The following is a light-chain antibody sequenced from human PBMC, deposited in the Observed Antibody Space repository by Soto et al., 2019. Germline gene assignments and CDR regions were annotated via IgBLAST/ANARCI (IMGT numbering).Light chain of an antibody. Sequence: EIVLTQSAGTLSLSPGERVTFSCRASQGVSRKLAWYQHKPGQAPRLLISDASNRATGIPARFSGSGSETDFTLTISSLEPEDSAVYYCQQRSNWPSLTFGGGTKVDIK. V-gene: IGKV3-11*01. CDR1: QGVSRK. CDR2: DAS. J-gene: IGKJ4*01. CDR3: QQRSNWPSLT.